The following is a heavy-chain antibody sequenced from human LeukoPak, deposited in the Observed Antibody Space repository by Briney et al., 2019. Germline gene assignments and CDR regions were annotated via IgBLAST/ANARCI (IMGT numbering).Heavy chain of an antibody. CDR2: IIPIFGTA. D-gene: IGHD6-13*01. J-gene: IGHJ4*02. CDR1: GGTFSSYA. CDR3: ARDRAPNSSSWYGYFDY. V-gene: IGHV1-69*05. Sequence: SVKVSCKSSGGTFSSYAISWVRQAPGQGLEWMGGIIPIFGTANYAQKFQGRVTITTDESTSTAYMELSSLRSEDTAVYYCARDRAPNSSSWYGYFDYWGQGTLVTVSS.